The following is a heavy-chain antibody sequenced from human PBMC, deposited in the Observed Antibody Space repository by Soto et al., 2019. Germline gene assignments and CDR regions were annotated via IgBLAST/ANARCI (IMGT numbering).Heavy chain of an antibody. Sequence: PGGSLRLSCAPSGFSFSSDAMHWVRQAPGKGLEWVAVIWNDGSNKYYADSVKGRFTISRDNAKNTLNLQMNSLRAEDTAVYYCVRGNGNNYGHFDYWGQGALVTVPS. CDR2: IWNDGSNK. J-gene: IGHJ4*02. D-gene: IGHD5-18*01. CDR3: VRGNGNNYGHFDY. V-gene: IGHV3-33*08. CDR1: GFSFSSDA.